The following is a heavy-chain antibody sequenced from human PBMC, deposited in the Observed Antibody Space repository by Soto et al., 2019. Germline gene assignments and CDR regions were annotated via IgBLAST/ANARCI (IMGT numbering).Heavy chain of an antibody. Sequence: VKVSCKASGGTFSSYAISWVRQAPGQGLEWMGGIIPIFGTANYAQKFQGRVTITADESTSTAYMELSSLRSEGTAVYYCASETGTTLWHDAFDIWGQGTMVTVSS. V-gene: IGHV1-69*13. CDR3: ASETGTTLWHDAFDI. D-gene: IGHD1-7*01. CDR1: GGTFSSYA. J-gene: IGHJ3*02. CDR2: IIPIFGTA.